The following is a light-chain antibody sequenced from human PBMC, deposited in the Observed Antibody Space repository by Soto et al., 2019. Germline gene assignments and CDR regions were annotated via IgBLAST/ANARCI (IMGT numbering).Light chain of an antibody. CDR3: QQCDKSPLT. CDR2: DAS. CDR1: QSVSSY. Sequence: IVLTQYPASLSLSPGERATLSCRASQSVSSYLAWYQQKHGQAPRLLIYDASNRATGIPARFSGSGSGTDCTITISSLQPEDDSVYYCQQCDKSPLTFGGGTKVDIK. J-gene: IGKJ4*01. V-gene: IGKV3-11*01.